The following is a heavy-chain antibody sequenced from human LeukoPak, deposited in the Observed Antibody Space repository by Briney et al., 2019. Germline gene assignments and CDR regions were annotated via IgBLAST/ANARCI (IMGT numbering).Heavy chain of an antibody. CDR1: GGSISSGSYY. V-gene: IGHV4-39*07. J-gene: IGHJ4*02. CDR3: ARSNWAYYFDY. D-gene: IGHD7-27*01. Sequence: PSETLSLTCTVSGGSISSGSYYWSWIRQPPGKGLEWIGSIYHSGSTYYNPSLKSRVTISVDTSKNQFSLKLSSVTAADTAVYYCARSNWAYYFDYWGQGTLVTVSS. CDR2: IYHSGST.